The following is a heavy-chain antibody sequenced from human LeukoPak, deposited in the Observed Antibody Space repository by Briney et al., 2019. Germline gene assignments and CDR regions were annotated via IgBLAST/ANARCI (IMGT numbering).Heavy chain of an antibody. CDR3: ARDPDILTGYYFY. Sequence: ASVKVSCKASGYTFTGYYMHWVRQAPGQGLEWMGWINPNSGGTNYAQKFQGRVTMTRDTSISTAYMELSRLRSYDTAVYYCARDPDILTGYYFYWGQGTLVTVSS. J-gene: IGHJ4*02. D-gene: IGHD3-9*01. V-gene: IGHV1-2*02. CDR2: INPNSGGT. CDR1: GYTFTGYY.